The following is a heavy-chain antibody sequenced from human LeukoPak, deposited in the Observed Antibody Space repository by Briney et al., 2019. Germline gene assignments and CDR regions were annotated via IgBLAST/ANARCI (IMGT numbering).Heavy chain of an antibody. V-gene: IGHV3-21*01. J-gene: IGHJ4*02. D-gene: IGHD3-10*01. Sequence: GGSLRLSCAASGFTFNTYSMNWVRQAPGKGLEWVSVIFSSSTYIYYTDSVKGRFTISRDNAKNSLYLQMNSLRAEDTPVYYCARDFSDGFALDYWGQGTMVTVSS. CDR3: ARDFSDGFALDY. CDR2: IFSSSTYI. CDR1: GFTFNTYS.